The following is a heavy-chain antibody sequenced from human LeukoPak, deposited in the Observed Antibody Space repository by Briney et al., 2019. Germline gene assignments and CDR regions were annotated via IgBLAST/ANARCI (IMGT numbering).Heavy chain of an antibody. J-gene: IGHJ4*02. V-gene: IGHV3-30-3*01. CDR2: ISYDGSNK. CDR3: AREYSSTWYGMGDY. D-gene: IGHD6-13*01. CDR1: GFTFSSYA. Sequence: GGSLRLTCAASGFTFSSYAMHWVRQAPGKGLEWVAVISYDGSNKYYADSVKGRFTISRDNSKNTLYLQMNSLRAEDTAVYYCAREYSSTWYGMGDYCCQGTLVTVSS.